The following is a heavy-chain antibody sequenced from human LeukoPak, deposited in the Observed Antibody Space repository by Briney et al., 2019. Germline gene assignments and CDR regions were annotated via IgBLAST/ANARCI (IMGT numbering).Heavy chain of an antibody. D-gene: IGHD6-19*01. V-gene: IGHV4-34*01. J-gene: IGHJ4*02. CDR1: GGSISSADYY. CDR3: ARGKIAKAGSFDY. Sequence: SETLSLTCTVSGGSISSADYYWSWIRQPPGKGLEWIGEINHSGSTNYNPSLKSRVTISVDTSKNQFSLKLSSVTAADTAVYYCARGKIAKAGSFDYWGQGTLVTVSS. CDR2: INHSGST.